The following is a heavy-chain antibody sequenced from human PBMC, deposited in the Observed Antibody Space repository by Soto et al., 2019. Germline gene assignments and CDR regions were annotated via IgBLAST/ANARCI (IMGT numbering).Heavy chain of an antibody. CDR3: ARSPWGSNPSAEHFQH. V-gene: IGHV3-11*06. Sequence: PGGSLILSCAACGFTFSDYYMSWIRQAPGKGLEWVSYISSSSSYTNYADSVKGRFTISRDNAKNSLYLQMNSLRAEDTAVYYCARSPWGSNPSAEHFQHWGQGTLVTVSS. D-gene: IGHD3-16*01. CDR2: ISSSSSYT. CDR1: GFTFSDYY. J-gene: IGHJ1*01.